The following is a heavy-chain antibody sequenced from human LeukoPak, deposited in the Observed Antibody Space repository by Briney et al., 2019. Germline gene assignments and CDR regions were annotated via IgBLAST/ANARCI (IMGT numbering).Heavy chain of an antibody. CDR1: GFTFSSYG. V-gene: IGHV3-30*03. CDR2: ISYDGSNK. Sequence: GGSLRLSCAASGFTFSSYGMHWVRQAPGKGLEWVAVISYDGSNKYYADSVKGRFTISRDNSKNTLYLQMNSLRAEDTAVYYCATTNYDSSGYYYRWGQGTLVTVSS. D-gene: IGHD3-22*01. CDR3: ATTNYDSSGYYYR. J-gene: IGHJ4*02.